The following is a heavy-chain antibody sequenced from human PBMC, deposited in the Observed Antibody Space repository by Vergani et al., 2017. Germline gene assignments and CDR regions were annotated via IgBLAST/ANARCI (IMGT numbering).Heavy chain of an antibody. J-gene: IGHJ6*03. CDR1: GGSISSYY. Sequence: QVQLQESGPGLVKPSETLSPTCTVSGGSISSYYWSWIRQPPGKGLEWIGYIYYSGSTNYNPSLKSRVTISVDTSKNQFSLKLSSVTAADTAVYYCARDNYDILTGYYTDYYYYYMDVWGKGTTVTVSS. V-gene: IGHV4-59*01. D-gene: IGHD3-9*01. CDR3: ARDNYDILTGYYTDYYYYYMDV. CDR2: IYYSGST.